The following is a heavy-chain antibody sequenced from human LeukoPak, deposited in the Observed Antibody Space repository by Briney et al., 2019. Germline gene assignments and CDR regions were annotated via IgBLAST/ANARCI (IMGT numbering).Heavy chain of an antibody. CDR2: VYPGDSAT. Sequence: GESLKISCKGSGYIFANYWIGWVRQMPGKGLEWMGIVYPGDSATRCSPSFQGQATISADRSITTAYLQWSSLKASDTAMYYCVRFAYGSDFFPGHYWGQGTRVTVSS. D-gene: IGHD3/OR15-3a*01. V-gene: IGHV5-51*01. CDR1: GYIFANYW. J-gene: IGHJ4*02. CDR3: VRFAYGSDFFPGHY.